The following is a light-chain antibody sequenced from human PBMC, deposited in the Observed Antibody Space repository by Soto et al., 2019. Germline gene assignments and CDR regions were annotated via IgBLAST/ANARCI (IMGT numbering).Light chain of an antibody. CDR3: QQYKNWPLT. CDR2: GAS. J-gene: IGKJ1*01. Sequence: DIVLTQSPATLSVSPGDRAAVSCRASQSLSSNLAWYQQKPGQAPRLLIIGASDRVTGIPARFSGSGSGTEFTVSISRLQSGDFAVYSCQQYKNWPLTFGQGTNVEIK. V-gene: IGKV3-15*01. CDR1: QSLSSN.